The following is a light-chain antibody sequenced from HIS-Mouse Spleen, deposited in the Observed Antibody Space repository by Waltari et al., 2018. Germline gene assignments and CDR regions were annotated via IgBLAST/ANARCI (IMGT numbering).Light chain of an antibody. CDR1: SSDVGGYNY. V-gene: IGLV2-11*01. Sequence: QSALTQPRSVSGSPGQSVTISCTGTSSDVGGYNYVSWYQQHPGKAPKLMIYDVSKRASGVPARVSGSKSGNTASLTISGLQAEDEADYYCCSYAGSYTFVVFGGGTKLTVL. CDR3: CSYAGSYTFVV. J-gene: IGLJ2*01. CDR2: DVS.